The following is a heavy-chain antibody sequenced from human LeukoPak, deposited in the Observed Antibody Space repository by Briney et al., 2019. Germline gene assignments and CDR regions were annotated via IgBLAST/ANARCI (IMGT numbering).Heavy chain of an antibody. CDR2: ISPNGVIT. V-gene: IGHV3-21*01. CDR1: GFTFSSHG. D-gene: IGHD5-12*01. Sequence: GGSLRLSCAASGFTFSSHGMNWVRQAPGKGLEWVSGISPNGVITYYADSVRGRFTISRDNAKNSLYLQMNSLRAEDTAVYYCARQGMSGYDSSPVYYYMDVWGKGTTVSVSS. CDR3: ARQGMSGYDSSPVYYYMDV. J-gene: IGHJ6*03.